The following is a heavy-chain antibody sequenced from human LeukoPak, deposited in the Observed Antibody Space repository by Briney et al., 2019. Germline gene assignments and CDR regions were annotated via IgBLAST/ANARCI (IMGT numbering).Heavy chain of an antibody. CDR1: GYTFTSYY. V-gene: IGHV1-46*01. CDR3: ARGVGVVSWRRAINDY. Sequence: ASVEVSCKASGYTFTSYYMHWVRQAPGQGLEWMGIINPSGGSTSYAQKFQGRVTMTTDTSTSTAYMELRSLRSDDTAVYYCARGVGVVSWRRAINDYWGQGTLVTVSS. J-gene: IGHJ4*02. D-gene: IGHD6-19*01. CDR2: INPSGGST.